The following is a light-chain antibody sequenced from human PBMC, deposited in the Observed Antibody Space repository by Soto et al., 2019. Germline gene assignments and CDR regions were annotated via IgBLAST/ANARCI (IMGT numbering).Light chain of an antibody. CDR2: GAS. CDR3: QQYNNWPPIT. V-gene: IGKV3-15*01. Sequence: EIVLTQSPGTLSLSPWERATLSCRASQSVSSNLAWYQQKPGQAPRLLIYGASTRATGIPARFSGSGSGTEFNLTISSLQSEDFAVYYCQQYNNWPPITFGQGTRLEIK. CDR1: QSVSSN. J-gene: IGKJ5*01.